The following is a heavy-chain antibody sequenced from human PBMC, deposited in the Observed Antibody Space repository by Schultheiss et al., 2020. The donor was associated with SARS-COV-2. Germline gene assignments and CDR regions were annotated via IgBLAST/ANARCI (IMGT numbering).Heavy chain of an antibody. CDR3: ARVDSSGPDLFDY. Sequence: SETLSLTCTVSGGSVSSGSYYWSWIRQPPGKGLEWIGYIYYSGSTYYNPSLKSRVTISVDRSKNQFSLKLTSVTAADTAVYYCARVDSSGPDLFDYWGQGTLVTVSS. CDR2: IYYSGST. V-gene: IGHV4-61*01. CDR1: GGSVSSGSYY. J-gene: IGHJ4*02. D-gene: IGHD3-22*01.